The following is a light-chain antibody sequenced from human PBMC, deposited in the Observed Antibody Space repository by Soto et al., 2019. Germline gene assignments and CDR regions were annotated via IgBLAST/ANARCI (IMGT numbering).Light chain of an antibody. CDR2: GAS. CDR1: QSVSSRY. CDR3: QQYGSSPPIT. V-gene: IGKV3-20*01. Sequence: EIVLTQSPGTLSLSPGERATLSCRASQSVSSRYLAWYQQQAGQARRLLIYGASSRATGIPDRFSGSGSGTDVTLTISRLAPEDLSVYYCQQYGSSPPITFGGGTKVEIK. J-gene: IGKJ4*01.